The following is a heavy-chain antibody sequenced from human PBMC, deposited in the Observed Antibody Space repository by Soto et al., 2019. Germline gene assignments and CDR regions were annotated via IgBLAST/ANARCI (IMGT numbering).Heavy chain of an antibody. V-gene: IGHV3-74*03. CDR3: ARDGYHYDTSGDYLCY. Sequence: EVQLVESGGGPVQPGGSLRLSCAASGFTFRNYWMHWARQVPGTGLVWVSRIDSVGISTTYADSVKGRFTISRDNAKNTLYLEMNSLRAEDTAIYYCARDGYHYDTSGDYLCYWGQGTLVTVSS. J-gene: IGHJ4*02. D-gene: IGHD3-22*01. CDR2: IDSVGIST. CDR1: GFTFRNYW.